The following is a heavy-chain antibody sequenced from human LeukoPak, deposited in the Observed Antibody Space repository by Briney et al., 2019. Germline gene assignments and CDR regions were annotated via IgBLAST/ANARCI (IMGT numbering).Heavy chain of an antibody. CDR2: IYYSGST. V-gene: IGHV4-39*01. CDR3: ATLLGVGYYYYYYGMDV. CDR1: GGSISSSSYY. Sequence: SETLSLTCTVSGGSISSSSYYWGWIRQPPGKGLEWIGSIYYSGSTYYNPSLKSRVTISVDTSKNQFSLKLRSVTDEDTAVYYCATLLGVGYYYYYYGMDVWGQGTTVTVSS. J-gene: IGHJ6*02. D-gene: IGHD2/OR15-2a*01.